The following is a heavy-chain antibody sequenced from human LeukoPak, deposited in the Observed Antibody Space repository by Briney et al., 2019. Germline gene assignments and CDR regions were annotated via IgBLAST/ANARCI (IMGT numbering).Heavy chain of an antibody. Sequence: GGSLRLSCAASRFTFSRYGIHWVRQAPGKGLEWLVHMSPDGIHEFYADSVKGRFTISRDSSRDTMYLQMDSLRAEDTAVYYCARDNTWSLDYWGQGTLVTVSS. CDR1: RFTFSRYG. CDR3: ARDNTWSLDY. J-gene: IGHJ4*02. V-gene: IGHV3-30*03. CDR2: MSPDGIHE. D-gene: IGHD2/OR15-2a*01.